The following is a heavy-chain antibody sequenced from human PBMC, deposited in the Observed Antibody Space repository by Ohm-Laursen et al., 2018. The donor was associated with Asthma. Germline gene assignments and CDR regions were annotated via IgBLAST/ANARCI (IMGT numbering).Heavy chain of an antibody. V-gene: IGHV3-33*01. CDR3: ARERSGSYFTWHYYYAMDV. D-gene: IGHD1-26*01. J-gene: IGHJ6*02. Sequence: SLRLSCTAPGFTFSNYGMHWVRQAPGKGLEWVAVIWYDGSNKYYADSVKGRFTISRDNSKNTLYLQMNSLRAEDTAVYYCARERSGSYFTWHYYYAMDVWGQGTTVTVSS. CDR1: GFTFSNYG. CDR2: IWYDGSNK.